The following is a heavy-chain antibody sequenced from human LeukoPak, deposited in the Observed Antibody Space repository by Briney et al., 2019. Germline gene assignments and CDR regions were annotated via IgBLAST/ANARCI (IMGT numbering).Heavy chain of an antibody. CDR3: ARVYPPTSSSWYGPMYYFDY. CDR2: IYYSGIT. V-gene: IGHV4-39*07. J-gene: IGHJ4*02. D-gene: IGHD6-13*01. CDR1: GGSISSSGYY. Sequence: SETLSLTCTVSGGSISSSGYYWGWIRQSPGEGLEWIGNIYYSGITYYNSSLKSRLTISVDTSKNQFSLKLSSVTAADTAVYYCARVYPPTSSSWYGPMYYFDYWGQGTLVTVSS.